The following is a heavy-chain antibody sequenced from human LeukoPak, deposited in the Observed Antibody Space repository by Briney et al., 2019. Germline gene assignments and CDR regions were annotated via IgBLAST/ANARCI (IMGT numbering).Heavy chain of an antibody. D-gene: IGHD2-15*01. Sequence: SETLSLTCTVSGGFISGSYWSWIRQPPGKGLEWIGYINYSGTTNRNPSLKSRVTISVDTSKNQLSLQLRSVTAADTAVYYCVRGKGYCSGGTCPYEYWGQGTLVTVSS. V-gene: IGHV4-59*01. CDR3: VRGKGYCSGGTCPYEY. CDR1: GGFISGSY. CDR2: INYSGTT. J-gene: IGHJ4*02.